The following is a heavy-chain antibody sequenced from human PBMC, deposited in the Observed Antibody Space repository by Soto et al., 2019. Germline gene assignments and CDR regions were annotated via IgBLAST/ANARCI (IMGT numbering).Heavy chain of an antibody. Sequence: QVQLQESGPGLVKPSQTLSLTCTVSGGSISSGGYYWSWIRQHPGKGLEWIGYIYYSGSTYYNPSRKSRVTIAVDTSKNQFSLKLSSVTAADTAVYYCARDRAVVPAAIVYYYGMDVWGQGTTVTVSS. D-gene: IGHD2-2*01. CDR2: IYYSGST. CDR1: GGSISSGGYY. CDR3: ARDRAVVPAAIVYYYGMDV. V-gene: IGHV4-31*03. J-gene: IGHJ6*02.